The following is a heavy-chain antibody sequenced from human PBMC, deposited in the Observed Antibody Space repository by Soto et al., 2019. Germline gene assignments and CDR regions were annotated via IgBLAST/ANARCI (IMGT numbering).Heavy chain of an antibody. CDR1: GFTFSSYA. V-gene: IGHV3-23*01. J-gene: IGHJ6*02. CDR3: ANVIVARGGMDV. Sequence: EVQLLDSGGGLVQPGGSLRLSCEASGFTFSSYAMSWVRQAPGKGLEWVSAISGSAITTYYADSVKGRFTISRDNSKNTVYLQMNSLRAEDTAIYYCANVIVARGGMDVWGRGTTVTVSS. CDR2: ISGSAITT. D-gene: IGHD6-6*01.